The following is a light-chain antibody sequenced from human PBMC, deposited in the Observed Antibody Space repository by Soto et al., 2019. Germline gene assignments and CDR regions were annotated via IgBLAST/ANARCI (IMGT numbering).Light chain of an antibody. Sequence: QSALTQAASVSGSPGQSITISRTGTSSDIGGSDYVSWYQKHPGKAPKVIIYEVSDRPSGVSDRFSGSKSGNTASLTISGLQAEDEADYYCSSYVTSGTLVFGGGTKVTVL. CDR1: SSDIGGSDY. CDR2: EVS. J-gene: IGLJ3*02. V-gene: IGLV2-14*01. CDR3: SSYVTSGTLV.